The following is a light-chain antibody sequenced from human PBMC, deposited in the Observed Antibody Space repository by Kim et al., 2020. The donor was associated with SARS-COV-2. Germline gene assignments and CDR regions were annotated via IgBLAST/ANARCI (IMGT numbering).Light chain of an antibody. V-gene: IGKV1-12*01. CDR1: QGISSW. CDR2: DAS. Sequence: SAFVGDRGTITCRASQGISSWLAWYQQKPGTPPKLLIYDASNLQSGVPSRFSGSASGTDFTLTISSLQAEDVATYFCQQGKTFPYSFGQGTKLEI. CDR3: QQGKTFPYS. J-gene: IGKJ2*03.